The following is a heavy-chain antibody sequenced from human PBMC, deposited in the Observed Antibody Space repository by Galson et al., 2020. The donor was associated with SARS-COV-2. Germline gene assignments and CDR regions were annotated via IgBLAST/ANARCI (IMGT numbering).Heavy chain of an antibody. Sequence: SETLSLTCTVSGDSISGNNYYWGWLRQPPGKGLEWIATLYYGGSTYYNPSLKSRVTISVDTSKNQFSLKLNSVTAADTAVYYCARGGTMIEARGRFDPWGQGTLVTISS. D-gene: IGHD3-22*01. CDR2: LYYGGST. CDR3: ARGGTMIEARGRFDP. J-gene: IGHJ5*02. V-gene: IGHV4-39*07. CDR1: GDSISGNNYY.